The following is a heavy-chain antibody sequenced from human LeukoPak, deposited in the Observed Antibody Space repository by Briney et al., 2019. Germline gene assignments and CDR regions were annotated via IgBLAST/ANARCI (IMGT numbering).Heavy chain of an antibody. CDR2: ISWNSGSI. CDR3: ASTWDY. J-gene: IGHJ4*02. Sequence: GGSLRLSCAASGFTFDDYAMHWVRQAPGKGLEWVSGISWNSGSIGYADSVKGRFTISRDNAKNSLYLQMNSLRAEDTAVYYCASTWDYWGQGTLVTVSS. CDR1: GFTFDDYA. V-gene: IGHV3-9*01. D-gene: IGHD1-1*01.